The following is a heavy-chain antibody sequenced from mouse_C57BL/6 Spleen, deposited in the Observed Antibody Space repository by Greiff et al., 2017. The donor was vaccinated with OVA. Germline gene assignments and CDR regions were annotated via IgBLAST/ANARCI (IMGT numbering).Heavy chain of an antibody. J-gene: IGHJ2*01. D-gene: IGHD1-1*01. Sequence: EVKLQESGGGLVKPGGSLKLSCAASGFTFSSYTMSWVRQTPEKRLEWVATISGGGGNTYYPDSVKGRFTISRDNAKNTLYLQMSSLRSEDTALYYCARLHYGSSYFDYWGQGTTLTVSS. V-gene: IGHV5-9*01. CDR3: ARLHYGSSYFDY. CDR2: ISGGGGNT. CDR1: GFTFSSYT.